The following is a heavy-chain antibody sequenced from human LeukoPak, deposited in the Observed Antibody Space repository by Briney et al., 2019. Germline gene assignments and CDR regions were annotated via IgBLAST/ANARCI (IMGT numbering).Heavy chain of an antibody. CDR1: GYTFTGYY. V-gene: IGHV1-2*02. CDR2: INPISGGT. CDR3: ARVRIAVAGKYYFDY. Sequence: ASVKVSCKASGYTFTGYYMHWVRQAPGQGLEWMGWINPISGGTNYAQKFQGRVTMTRDTSISTAYMELSRLRSDDTAVYYCARVRIAVAGKYYFDYWGQGTLVTVSS. J-gene: IGHJ4*02. D-gene: IGHD6-19*01.